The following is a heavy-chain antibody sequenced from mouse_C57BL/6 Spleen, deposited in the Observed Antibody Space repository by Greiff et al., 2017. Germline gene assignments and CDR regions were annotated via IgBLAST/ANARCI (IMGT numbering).Heavy chain of an antibody. Sequence: QVQLQQSGAELVRPGASVTLSCKASGYTFTDYEMHWVKQTPVHGLEWIGAIDPETGGTAYNQKFKGKAILTADKSSSTAYMELRSLTSEDSAVDYCTREVITTVVAPFDYWGQGTTLTVSS. D-gene: IGHD1-1*01. CDR2: IDPETGGT. V-gene: IGHV1-15*01. J-gene: IGHJ2*01. CDR1: GYTFTDYE. CDR3: TREVITTVVAPFDY.